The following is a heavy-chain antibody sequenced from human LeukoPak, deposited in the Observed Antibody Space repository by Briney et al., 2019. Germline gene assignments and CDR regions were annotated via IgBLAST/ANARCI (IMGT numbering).Heavy chain of an antibody. Sequence: GESLEISCKASGYSFTSYWIGWVRQMPGKGLEWMGIIHPRDSDTRYSPSFQGQVTTSADKSISTAYLQWSSLKASDTAMYYCAKYNDDSKGPFAIWGQGTMVTVSS. CDR2: IHPRDSDT. D-gene: IGHD3-22*01. J-gene: IGHJ3*02. CDR3: AKYNDDSKGPFAI. CDR1: GYSFTSYW. V-gene: IGHV5-51*01.